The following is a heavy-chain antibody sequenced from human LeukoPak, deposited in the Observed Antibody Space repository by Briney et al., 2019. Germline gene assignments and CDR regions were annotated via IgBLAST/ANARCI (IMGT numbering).Heavy chain of an antibody. CDR3: ARQLPTAAADTRGYFDS. J-gene: IGHJ4*02. Sequence: PSETLSLTCTVSGGSISIISSSTFYWGWIRQAPGKGLEWIGSLYYGENSHYNPSLKSRATLSVDTSNNQFSLKLTSVTAADAAVYFCARQLPTAAADTRGYFDSWGQGTGVTVSS. V-gene: IGHV4-39*01. CDR1: GGSISIISSSTFY. D-gene: IGHD6-25*01. CDR2: LYYGENS.